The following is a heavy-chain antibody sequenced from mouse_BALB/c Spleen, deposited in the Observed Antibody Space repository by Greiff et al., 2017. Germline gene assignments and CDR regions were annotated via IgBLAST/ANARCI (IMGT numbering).Heavy chain of an antibody. CDR2: INPYNDGT. V-gene: IGHV1-14*01. J-gene: IGHJ4*01. CDR1: GYTFTSYV. Sequence: VQLQQSGPELVKPGASVKMSCKASGYTFTSYVMHWVKQKPGQGLEWIGYINPYNDGTNYNQKFKDKATLTADKSSSTAYMQLSSLTSEDSAVYYCARGLTGTMYYAMDYWGQGTSVTVSS. CDR3: ARGLTGTMYYAMDY. D-gene: IGHD4-1*01.